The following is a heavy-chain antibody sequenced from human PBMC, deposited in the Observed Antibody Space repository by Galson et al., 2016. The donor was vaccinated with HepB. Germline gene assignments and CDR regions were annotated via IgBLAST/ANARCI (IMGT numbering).Heavy chain of an antibody. CDR3: AKGAAAYKVDWFDP. CDR2: IIGIGGNT. V-gene: IGHV3-23*01. D-gene: IGHD6-13*01. Sequence: SLSLSCAASGFTFSSSAMTWVRQTPGKGLEWPPTIIGIGGNTFNADSVKGRFTISRDNSNNALYLQMNSLRAEDAAIYYCAKGAAAYKVDWFDPWGQGTLVTVSS. CDR1: GFTFSSSA. J-gene: IGHJ5*02.